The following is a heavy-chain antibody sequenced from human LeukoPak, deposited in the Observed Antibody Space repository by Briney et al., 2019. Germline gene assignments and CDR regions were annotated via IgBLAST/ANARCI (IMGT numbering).Heavy chain of an antibody. CDR2: IYYSGST. CDR1: GGSISSYY. D-gene: IGHD6-13*01. V-gene: IGHV4-59*08. Sequence: SETLSLTCTVSGGSISSYYWSWIRQPPGKGLEWIGYIYYSGSTNYNPSLKSRVTISVDTSKNQFSLKLSSVTAADTAVYYCAGAGPSSSWAFDIWGQGTMVTVSS. CDR3: AGAGPSSSWAFDI. J-gene: IGHJ3*02.